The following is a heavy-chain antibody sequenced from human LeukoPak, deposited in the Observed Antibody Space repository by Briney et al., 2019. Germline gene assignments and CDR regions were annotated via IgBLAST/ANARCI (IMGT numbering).Heavy chain of an antibody. J-gene: IGHJ5*02. CDR3: AREEIVVVRYNWFDP. Sequence: ASVKVSCKASGGTFSSYAISWVRQASGQGLEWMGRIIPILGIANYAQKFQGRVTITADKSTSTAYMELSSLRSEDTAVYYCAREEIVVVRYNWFDPWGQGTRVTVSS. V-gene: IGHV1-69*04. CDR1: GGTFSSYA. D-gene: IGHD3-22*01. CDR2: IIPILGIA.